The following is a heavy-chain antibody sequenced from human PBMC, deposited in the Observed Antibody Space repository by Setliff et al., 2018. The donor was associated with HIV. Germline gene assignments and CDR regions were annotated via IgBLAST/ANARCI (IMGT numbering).Heavy chain of an antibody. CDR3: ARVQQQLLQEDDYFDY. CDR2: ISYDGSKK. J-gene: IGHJ4*02. Sequence: PGGSLRLSCAASGFTFSRYGMHWVRQAPGKGLEWVAFISYDGSKKYDADFVKGRFTLSRDNFRNTLYLQMNSLRPEDTAVYYCARVQQQLLQEDDYFDYWGQGTLVTVSS. D-gene: IGHD6-13*01. CDR1: GFTFSRYG. V-gene: IGHV3-30*04.